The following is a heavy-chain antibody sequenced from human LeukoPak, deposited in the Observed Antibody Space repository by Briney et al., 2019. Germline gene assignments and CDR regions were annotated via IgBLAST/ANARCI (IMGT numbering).Heavy chain of an antibody. Sequence: GGSLRLSCAASGFTFSSYNMNWVRQAPGKGLEWVSYISSSSSTIYYADSVKGRFTISRDNAKNSLYLQMNSLRAEDTAVYYCASDLSMIPYYWGQGTLVTVSS. CDR2: ISSSSSTI. CDR3: ASDLSMIPYY. V-gene: IGHV3-48*01. CDR1: GFTFSSYN. D-gene: IGHD3-22*01. J-gene: IGHJ4*02.